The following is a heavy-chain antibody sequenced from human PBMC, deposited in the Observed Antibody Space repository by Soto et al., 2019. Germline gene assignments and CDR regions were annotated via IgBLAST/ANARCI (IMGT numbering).Heavy chain of an antibody. V-gene: IGHV2-5*02. CDR1: GFSLTTSGVG. J-gene: IGHJ5*02. CDR2: IYWDDDK. CDR3: ARRSQHSGSFHNWFDP. D-gene: IGHD3-10*01. Sequence: SGPTLVNPTQTLTLTCTFSGFSLTTSGVGVGWIRQPPGKALECLAVIYWDDDKRYSPSLKNRLTITKDTSKNQVVLTMTNMDPVDTATYYCARRSQHSGSFHNWFDPWGQGTLVTVSS.